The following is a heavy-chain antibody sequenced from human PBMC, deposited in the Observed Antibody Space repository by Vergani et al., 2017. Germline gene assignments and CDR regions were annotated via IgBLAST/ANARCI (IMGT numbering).Heavy chain of an antibody. CDR3: ARLSYDTTPYLQGGYDC. D-gene: IGHD3-22*01. Sequence: VQLVESGGGLVKPGGSLRLSCAASGFRFSSYGMNWVRQAPGKGLEWVAVIWYDGSNKYYADSVKGRFTISRDNSKNMLYLQMNSLRAEDTAVYYCARLSYDTTPYLQGGYDCWGQGTLVSVSS. CDR1: GFRFSSYG. CDR2: IWYDGSNK. V-gene: IGHV3-33*01. J-gene: IGHJ4*02.